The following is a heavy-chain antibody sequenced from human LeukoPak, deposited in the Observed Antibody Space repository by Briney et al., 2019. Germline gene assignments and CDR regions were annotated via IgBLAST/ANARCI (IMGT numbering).Heavy chain of an antibody. CDR2: INPSGGST. D-gene: IGHD3-10*01. CDR3: ARDSPDYSGLGSPYNCFDP. CDR1: GYTFTSYY. V-gene: IGHV1-46*01. J-gene: IGHJ5*02. Sequence: EASVKVSCKASGYTFTSYYMHWVRQAPGQGLEWMGIINPSGGSTSYAQKFQGRVTMTRDTSTSTVYMELSRLTSDDTAVYFCARDSPDYSGLGSPYNCFDPWGQGTLVTVSS.